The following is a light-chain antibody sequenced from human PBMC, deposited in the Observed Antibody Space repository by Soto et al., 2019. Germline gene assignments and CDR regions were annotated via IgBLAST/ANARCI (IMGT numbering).Light chain of an antibody. J-gene: IGKJ1*01. CDR1: QGISSS. Sequence: IQLTQSPSSLSASVGDRVTITCRASQGISSSLAWYQQKPGKAPKLLIYAASTLHSGVPSRFSGSGSGTDFTLTISSLQPEDFAAYYCQQSYNSPRTFGQGTKVDIK. V-gene: IGKV1-9*01. CDR3: QQSYNSPRT. CDR2: AAS.